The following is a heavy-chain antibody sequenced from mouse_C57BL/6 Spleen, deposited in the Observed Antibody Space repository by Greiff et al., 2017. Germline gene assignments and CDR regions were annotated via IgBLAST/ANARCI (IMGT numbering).Heavy chain of an antibody. CDR2: IYPGDGDT. J-gene: IGHJ4*01. Sequence: VKLMEPGPELVKPGASVKISCKASGYAFSSSWMNWVKQRPGKGLEWIGRIYPGDGDTNYNGKFKGKATLTADKSSSTAYMQLSSLTSEDSAVYFCARGPLDNSGYEDYWGQGTSVTVSS. D-gene: IGHD3-2*02. V-gene: IGHV1-82*01. CDR1: GYAFSSSW. CDR3: ARGPLDNSGYEDY.